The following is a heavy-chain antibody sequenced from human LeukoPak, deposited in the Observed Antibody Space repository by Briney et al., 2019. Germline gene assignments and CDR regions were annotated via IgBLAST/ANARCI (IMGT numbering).Heavy chain of an antibody. CDR3: ARDHRSSTWPFDY. V-gene: IGHV3-23*01. D-gene: IGHD6-13*01. CDR2: ISGSGGST. CDR1: GFTFSSYA. Sequence: GGSLRLSCAASGFTFSSYAMTWVRQAPGKGLEWVSGISGSGGSTYYADSVKGRFTISRDNSQNTLYLQMNSLGAEDTAVYYCARDHRSSTWPFDYWGQGTLVTVSS. J-gene: IGHJ4*02.